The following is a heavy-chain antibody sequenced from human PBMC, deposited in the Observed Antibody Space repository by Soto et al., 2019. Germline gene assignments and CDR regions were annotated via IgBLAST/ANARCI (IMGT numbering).Heavy chain of an antibody. CDR1: EFTFSSYG. CDR2: ISYDGSNK. CDR3: AKEGSGFYYFDY. J-gene: IGHJ4*02. Sequence: GGSLRLSCAASEFTFSSYGMHWVRQAPGKGLEWVAVISYDGSNKYYADSVKGRFTISRDNSKNTLYLQMNSLRAEDTAVYYCAKEGSGFYYFDYWGQGTLVTVSS. D-gene: IGHD6-19*01. V-gene: IGHV3-30*18.